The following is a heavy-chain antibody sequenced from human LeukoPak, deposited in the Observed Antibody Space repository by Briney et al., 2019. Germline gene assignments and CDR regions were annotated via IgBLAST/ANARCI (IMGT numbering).Heavy chain of an antibody. Sequence: TGGSLRLSCAASGFTFSDYYMSWIRQAPGKGLGWVSYISSSGSTIYYADSVKGRFTISRDNAKNSLYLQMNSLRAEDTAVYYCARAPRGIFGVVINYYYMDVWGKGTTVTVSS. CDR1: GFTFSDYY. D-gene: IGHD3-3*01. J-gene: IGHJ6*03. V-gene: IGHV3-11*04. CDR3: ARAPRGIFGVVINYYYMDV. CDR2: ISSSGSTI.